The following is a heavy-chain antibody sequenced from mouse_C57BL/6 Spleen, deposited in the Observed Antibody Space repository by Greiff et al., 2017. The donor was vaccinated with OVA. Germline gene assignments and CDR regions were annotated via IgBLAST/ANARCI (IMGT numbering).Heavy chain of an antibody. Sequence: VQLQQSGTVLARPGASVKMSCKTSGYTFTSYWMHWVKQRPGQGLEWIGAIYPGNSDTSYNQKFKGKAKLTAVTSASTAYMELSSLTNEDSAVYYCTRCYYGSSSWFAYWGQGTLVTVSA. CDR1: GYTFTSYW. J-gene: IGHJ3*01. D-gene: IGHD1-1*01. CDR2: IYPGNSDT. V-gene: IGHV1-5*01. CDR3: TRCYYGSSSWFAY.